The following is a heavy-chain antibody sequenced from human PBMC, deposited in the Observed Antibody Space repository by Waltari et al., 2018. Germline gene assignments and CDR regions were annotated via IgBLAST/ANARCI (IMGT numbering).Heavy chain of an antibody. J-gene: IGHJ3*02. Sequence: QVQLVQSGAEVKKPGASVKVSCKASGYTFTSYGISWVRQAPGQGLEWMGWISAYNGNTNYAQKLQGRGTMTTDTSTSTAYMELRSLRSDDTAVYYCARTDYDFWSGYPGSAFDIWGQGTMVTVSS. CDR1: GYTFTSYG. CDR2: ISAYNGNT. CDR3: ARTDYDFWSGYPGSAFDI. V-gene: IGHV1-18*01. D-gene: IGHD3-3*01.